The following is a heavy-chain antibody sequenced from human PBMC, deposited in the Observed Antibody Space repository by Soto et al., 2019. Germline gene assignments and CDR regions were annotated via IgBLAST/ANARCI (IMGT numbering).Heavy chain of an antibody. CDR1: GGSFSGYY. Sequence: QVQLQQWGAGLLKPSETLSLTCAVYGGSFSGYYWSWIRQPPGKGLEWIGEINHSGSTNYNPSLNSRVTISEDTSKNQFSLKLSSVTAADTAVYYCARDRSYSSSWYPGRFDIWGQGTMVTVSS. D-gene: IGHD6-13*01. J-gene: IGHJ3*02. V-gene: IGHV4-34*01. CDR3: ARDRSYSSSWYPGRFDI. CDR2: INHSGST.